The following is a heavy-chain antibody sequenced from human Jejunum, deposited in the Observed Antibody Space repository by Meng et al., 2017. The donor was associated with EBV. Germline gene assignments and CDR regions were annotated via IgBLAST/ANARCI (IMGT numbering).Heavy chain of an antibody. CDR3: AGLRYSGYDRAFDY. D-gene: IGHD5-12*01. CDR1: GGSVNSGNVY. V-gene: IGHV4-61*01. Sequence: QPHAQESGPGLGEAPETLSLPWTVCGGSVNSGNVYWSWIRQPPGKGLEWIGYIYYSGSTNYIPSLKSRVTISLDTSKTQFSLKLSSVTAADTAVYYCAGLRYSGYDRAFDYWGQGALVTVSS. CDR2: IYYSGST. J-gene: IGHJ4*02.